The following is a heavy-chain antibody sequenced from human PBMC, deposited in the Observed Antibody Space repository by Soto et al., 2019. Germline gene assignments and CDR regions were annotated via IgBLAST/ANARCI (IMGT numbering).Heavy chain of an antibody. Sequence: GGSLRLSCTASGFTFGDYAMSWFRQAPGKGLEWVGFIRSKAYGGTTEYAASVKGRFTISRDDSKSIAYLQMNSLKTEDTAVYYCTSEKDIVVVVAATPRAYWGQGTLVTVSS. J-gene: IGHJ4*02. CDR1: GFTFGDYA. V-gene: IGHV3-49*03. D-gene: IGHD2-15*01. CDR2: IRSKAYGGTT. CDR3: TSEKDIVVVVAATPRAY.